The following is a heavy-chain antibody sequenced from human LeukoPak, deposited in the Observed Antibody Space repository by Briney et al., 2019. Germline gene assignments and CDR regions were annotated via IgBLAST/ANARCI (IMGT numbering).Heavy chain of an antibody. V-gene: IGHV4-59*01. D-gene: IGHD3-9*01. CDR3: ARGDDILTGYLTDYYFDY. Sequence: PSETLSLTCTVSGGSISSYYWSWIRQPPGKGLGWIGYIYYSGSTNYNPSLKSRVTISVDTSKNQFSLKLSSVTAADTAVYYCARGDDILTGYLTDYYFDYWGQGTLVTVSS. CDR2: IYYSGST. CDR1: GGSISSYY. J-gene: IGHJ4*02.